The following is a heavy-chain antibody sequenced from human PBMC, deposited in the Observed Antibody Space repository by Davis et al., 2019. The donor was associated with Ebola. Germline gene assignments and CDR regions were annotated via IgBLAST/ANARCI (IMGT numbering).Heavy chain of an antibody. D-gene: IGHD3-3*01. J-gene: IGHJ6*02. V-gene: IGHV3-66*01. CDR1: GFTVSSNY. CDR2: IYSGGST. Sequence: GGSLRLSCAASGFTVSSNYMSWVRQAPGKGLEWVSVIYSGGSTYYADSVKGRFTISRDNSKNTLYLQMNSLRAEDTAVYYCARLVVIIGGMDVWGQGTTVTVSS. CDR3: ARLVVIIGGMDV.